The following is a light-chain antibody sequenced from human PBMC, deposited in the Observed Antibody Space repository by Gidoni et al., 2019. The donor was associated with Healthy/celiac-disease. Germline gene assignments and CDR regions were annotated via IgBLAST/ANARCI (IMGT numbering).Light chain of an antibody. V-gene: IGKV2-28*01. J-gene: IGKJ1*01. CDR3: MQALQPPWT. CDR2: LGS. Sequence: PGQSPQLLIYLGSNRASGVPDRFSGSGSGTDFTLKISRVEAEDVGVYYCMQALQPPWTFGQGTKVEIK.